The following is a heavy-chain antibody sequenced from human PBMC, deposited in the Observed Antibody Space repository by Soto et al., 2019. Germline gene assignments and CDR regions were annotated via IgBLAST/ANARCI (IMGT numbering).Heavy chain of an antibody. J-gene: IGHJ4*02. CDR3: ANNFWSGSPDY. D-gene: IGHD3-3*01. CDR2: ISSSSSTI. V-gene: IGHV3-48*01. CDR1: GFTFSNYS. Sequence: GGSLRLSCAASGFTFSNYSMNWVRQAPGKGLEWVSYISSSSSTIYYADSVKGRFTISRDNAKNSLYLQMNSLRAEDTAVYYCANNFWSGSPDYWGQGTLVTVSS.